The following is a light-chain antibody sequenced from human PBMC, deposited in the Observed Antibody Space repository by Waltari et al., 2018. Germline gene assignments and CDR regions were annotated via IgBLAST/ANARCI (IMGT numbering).Light chain of an antibody. CDR1: QSISNF. V-gene: IGKV1-5*03. CDR2: KAS. Sequence: DIQMTQSPSTLSASVGDRVTITCRASQSISNFLSWYQQKPGKAPTLLIYKASSLESGVPSRFSGSGSGTEFALTISGLQPDDFATCYCQQYNTYSPWTFGQGTKVEIK. CDR3: QQYNTYSPWT. J-gene: IGKJ1*01.